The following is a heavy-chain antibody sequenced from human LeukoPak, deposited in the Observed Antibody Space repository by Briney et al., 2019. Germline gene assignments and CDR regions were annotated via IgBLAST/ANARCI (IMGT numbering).Heavy chain of an antibody. CDR1: GFTFSSYA. D-gene: IGHD2-8*01. V-gene: IGHV4-31*02. CDR3: ARDRTHGGNWFDP. Sequence: LRLSCAASGFTFSSYAMSWIRQHPGKGLEWIGYIYYSGSTYYNPSLKSRVTISVDTSKNQFSLKLSSVTAADTAVYYCARDRTHGGNWFDPWGQGTLVTVSS. CDR2: IYYSGST. J-gene: IGHJ5*02.